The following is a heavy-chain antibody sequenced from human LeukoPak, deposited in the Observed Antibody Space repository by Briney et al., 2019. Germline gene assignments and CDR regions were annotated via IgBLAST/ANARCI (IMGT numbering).Heavy chain of an antibody. Sequence: SVKVSCKASGYTFTSYGISWVRQAPGQGLEWMGGIIPIFGTANYAQKFQGRVTITADESTSTAYMELSSLRSEDTAVYYCARGYCSSTSCYTGAFDIWGQGTMVTVSS. J-gene: IGHJ3*02. CDR1: GYTFTSYG. D-gene: IGHD2-2*02. CDR2: IIPIFGTA. CDR3: ARGYCSSTSCYTGAFDI. V-gene: IGHV1-69*13.